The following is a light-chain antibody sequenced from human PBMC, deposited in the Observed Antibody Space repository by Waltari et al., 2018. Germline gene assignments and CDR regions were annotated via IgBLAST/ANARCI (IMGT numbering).Light chain of an antibody. J-gene: IGLJ3*02. CDR3: TSFTSRSTWV. V-gene: IGLV2-14*01. Sequence: QSALTQPVSVSESPGQSITISCTGTSSDVGAYNFVSWYQQHPGKAPKLMIYEVSNRALGVFSPLLAPKAGHTGPLTNSGLQGEEGADYYCTSFTSRSTWVFGGGTKLTVL. CDR1: SSDVGAYNF. CDR2: EVS.